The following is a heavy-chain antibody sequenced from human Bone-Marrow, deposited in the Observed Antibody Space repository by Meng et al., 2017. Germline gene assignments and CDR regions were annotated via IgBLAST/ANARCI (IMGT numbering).Heavy chain of an antibody. D-gene: IGHD2-21*02. CDR1: GYTFTSYA. CDR2: INTNTGNP. Sequence: QLLLVQCGVELKRPGASGKVSCKASGYTFTSYAMNWVRQAPGQGLEWMGWINTNTGNPTYAQGFTGRFVFSLDTSVSTAYLQISSLKAEDTAVYYCARSFSVVVTAPPYYWGQGTLVTVSS. J-gene: IGHJ4*02. V-gene: IGHV7-4-1*02. CDR3: ARSFSVVVTAPPYY.